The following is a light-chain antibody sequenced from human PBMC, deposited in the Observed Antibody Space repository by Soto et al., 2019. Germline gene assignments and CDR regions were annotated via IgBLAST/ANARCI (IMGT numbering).Light chain of an antibody. CDR1: QSVSNW. Sequence: DIQMTQSPSTLSASVGDRVTITCRASQSVSNWLAWYQQKPGKAPKLLMYEASSLETGVPSRFSGSGSGTEFTLTISNLQPDDFATYYCQQYKSYSPWTFGQGTKVDIK. V-gene: IGKV1-5*01. J-gene: IGKJ1*01. CDR2: EAS. CDR3: QQYKSYSPWT.